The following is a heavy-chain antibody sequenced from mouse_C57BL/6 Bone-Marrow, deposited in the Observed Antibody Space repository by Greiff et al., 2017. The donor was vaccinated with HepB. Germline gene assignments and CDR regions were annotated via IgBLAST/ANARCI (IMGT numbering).Heavy chain of an antibody. CDR3: ARKGGIYDGYYPFAY. CDR2: IWSGGST. J-gene: IGHJ3*01. Sequence: VQLQQSGPGLVQPSQSLSITCTVSGFSLTSYGVHWVRQSPGKGLEWLGVIWSGGSTDYNAAFISRLSISKDNSKSQVFFKMNSLQADDTAIYYCARKGGIYDGYYPFAYWGQGTLVTVSA. V-gene: IGHV2-2*01. D-gene: IGHD2-3*01. CDR1: GFSLTSYG.